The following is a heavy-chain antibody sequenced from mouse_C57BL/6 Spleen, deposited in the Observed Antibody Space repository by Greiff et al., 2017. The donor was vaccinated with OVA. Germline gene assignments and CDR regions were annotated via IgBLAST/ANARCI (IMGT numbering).Heavy chain of an antibody. CDR1: GYTFTDYN. Sequence: VQLQQSGPELVKPGASVKIPCKASGYTFTDYNMDWVKQSHGKSLEWIGDINPNNGGTIYNQKFKGKATLTVDKSSSTAYMELRSLTSEDTAVYYCARGGLTTVVATRGYFDYWGQGTTLTVSS. V-gene: IGHV1-18*01. J-gene: IGHJ2*01. D-gene: IGHD1-1*01. CDR2: INPNNGGT. CDR3: ARGGLTTVVATRGYFDY.